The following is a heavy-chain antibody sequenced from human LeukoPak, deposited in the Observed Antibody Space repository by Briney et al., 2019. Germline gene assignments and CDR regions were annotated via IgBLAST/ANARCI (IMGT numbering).Heavy chain of an antibody. J-gene: IGHJ4*02. CDR2: INPGGGST. CDR1: GYTFTSYY. CDR3: ARGGDNSYFDY. V-gene: IGHV1-46*01. D-gene: IGHD4-23*01. Sequence: ASVKLSCKASGYTFTSYYIHWVRQAPGQGLEWMGIINPGGGSTSYAQNFQGRVTMTRDTSTSTVYMELSSLRSEDTAIYYCARGGDNSYFDYWGQGTLVTVSS.